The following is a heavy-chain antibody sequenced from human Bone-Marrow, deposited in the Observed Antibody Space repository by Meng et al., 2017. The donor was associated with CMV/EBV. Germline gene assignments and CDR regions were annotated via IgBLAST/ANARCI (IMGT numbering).Heavy chain of an antibody. D-gene: IGHD3-3*01. Sequence: SGPTLVKPTQTLTLTCSFSGFSLKTTGVGVGWIRQPPGKALECLAIIYWNDDERYSPSLRRRLTITKDTSKNQVVLTMTNMDPVDTATYYCAHRGAYYDFWSGYPTQYYFDYWGQGTLVTVSS. CDR2: IYWNDDE. J-gene: IGHJ4*02. CDR3: AHRGAYYDFWSGYPTQYYFDY. CDR1: GFSLKTTGVG. V-gene: IGHV2-5*01.